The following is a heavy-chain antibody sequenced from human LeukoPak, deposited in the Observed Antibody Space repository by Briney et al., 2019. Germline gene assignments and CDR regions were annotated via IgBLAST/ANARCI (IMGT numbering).Heavy chain of an antibody. D-gene: IGHD3-22*01. V-gene: IGHV3-21*01. J-gene: IGHJ4*02. CDR3: AREPDSSGYYYAYYFDY. CDR2: ISSSSSYI. Sequence: GGSLRLSCAASGFTFSSYSMNWVRQAPGKGLEWVSSISSSSSYIYYADSVKGRFTISRDNAKNSLYLQMNSLRAEDTAAYYCAREPDSSGYYYAYYFDYWGQGTLVTVSS. CDR1: GFTFSSYS.